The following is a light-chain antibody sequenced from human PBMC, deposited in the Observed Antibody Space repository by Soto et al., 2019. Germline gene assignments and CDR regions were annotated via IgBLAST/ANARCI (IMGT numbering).Light chain of an antibody. CDR1: QSINRY. J-gene: IGKJ4*01. Sequence: DIQMTQSPSSLSASVGDRVTITCRASQSINRYLNWYQQKPGTAPKLLISGASSLQSGVPSRFSGSGSGTDFTLTISRLQPEDFATYYCQQGSSTLTFGGGTKVEIK. CDR3: QQGSSTLT. V-gene: IGKV1-39*01. CDR2: GAS.